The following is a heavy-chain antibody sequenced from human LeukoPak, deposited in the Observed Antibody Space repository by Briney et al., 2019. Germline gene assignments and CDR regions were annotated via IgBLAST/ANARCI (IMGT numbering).Heavy chain of an antibody. V-gene: IGHV1-8*03. Sequence: EASVKASCKASGYTFTSYDINWVRQATGQGLEWMGWMNPNSGSTGYAQKFQGRVTITRNTSISTAYMELSGLRSEDTAVYYCARGRSTGYPYYFEYWGQGTLVTVSS. CDR2: MNPNSGST. J-gene: IGHJ4*02. CDR3: ARGRSTGYPYYFEY. D-gene: IGHD5-12*01. CDR1: GYTFTSYD.